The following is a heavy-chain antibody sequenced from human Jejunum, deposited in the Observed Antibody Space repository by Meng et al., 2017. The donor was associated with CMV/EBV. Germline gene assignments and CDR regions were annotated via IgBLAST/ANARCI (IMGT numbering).Heavy chain of an antibody. CDR3: ARGTPGRSYSDY. CDR1: RYTFTSYD. J-gene: IGHJ4*02. D-gene: IGHD3-10*01. Sequence: QVQLVQSGAEVKKPGASVKVSHKASRYTFTSYDINWVRQATGQGLEWLGWFVNNVDTYSAQKFQGRVTMTTDTHTSTAFMELRSLRSDDTAVYYCARGTPGRSYSDYWGQGTLVTVSS. CDR2: FVNNVDT. V-gene: IGHV1-18*01.